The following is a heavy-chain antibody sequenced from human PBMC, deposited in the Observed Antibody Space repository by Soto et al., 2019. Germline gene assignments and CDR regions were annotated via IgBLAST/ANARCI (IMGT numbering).Heavy chain of an antibody. J-gene: IGHJ3*02. CDR1: GFTFSSYA. D-gene: IGHD5-12*01. CDR2: ISGSGGST. Sequence: GESLKISCAASGFTFSSYAMSWVRQAPGKGLEWVSAISGSGGSTYYADSVKGRFTISRDNSKNTLYLQMNSLRAEDTAVYYCAGGDGYNYFAFDIWGQGTMVTVSS. CDR3: AGGDGYNYFAFDI. V-gene: IGHV3-23*01.